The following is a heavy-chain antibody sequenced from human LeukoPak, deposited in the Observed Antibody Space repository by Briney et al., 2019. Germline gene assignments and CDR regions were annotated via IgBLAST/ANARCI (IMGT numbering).Heavy chain of an antibody. J-gene: IGHJ4*02. CDR1: GFTFSSYG. Sequence: GGSLRLSCAASGFTFSSYGMHWVRQAPGKGLEWVAVIWYDGSNKYYADPVKGRFTISRDNSKNTLYLQMNSLRAEDTAVYYCAKGSGYYQGYFDYWGQGTLVTVSS. CDR3: AKGSGYYQGYFDY. V-gene: IGHV3-33*06. CDR2: IWYDGSNK. D-gene: IGHD3-22*01.